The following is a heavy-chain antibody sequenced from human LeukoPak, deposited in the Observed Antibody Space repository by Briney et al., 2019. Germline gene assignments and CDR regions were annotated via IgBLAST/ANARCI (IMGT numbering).Heavy chain of an antibody. CDR2: ISYDGSNK. CDR1: GFTFSSYA. V-gene: IGHV3-30-3*01. CDR3: ARDWDSWSGFEDYYYYGMDV. D-gene: IGHD3-3*01. J-gene: IGHJ6*02. Sequence: GGSLRLSCAASGFTFSSYAMHWVRQAPGKGLEWVAVISYDGSNKYYADSVKGRFTISRDNSKNTLYLQMNSLRAEDTAVYYCARDWDSWSGFEDYYYYGMDVWGQGTTVTVSS.